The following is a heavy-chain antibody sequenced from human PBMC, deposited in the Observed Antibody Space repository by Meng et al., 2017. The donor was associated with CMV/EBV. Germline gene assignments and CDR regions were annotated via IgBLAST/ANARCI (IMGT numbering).Heavy chain of an antibody. CDR2: ISSSSSYI. V-gene: IGHV3-21*01. D-gene: IGHD1-26*01. CDR3: ARNSGSYWGNYGMDV. J-gene: IGHJ6*02. CDR1: GFTFSSYS. Sequence: GESLKISCAASGFTFSSYSMNWVRQAPGKGLEWVSSISSSSSYIYYTDSVKGRFTISRDNAKNSLYLQMYSLRAEDTAVYYCARNSGSYWGNYGMDVWGQGTTVTVSS.